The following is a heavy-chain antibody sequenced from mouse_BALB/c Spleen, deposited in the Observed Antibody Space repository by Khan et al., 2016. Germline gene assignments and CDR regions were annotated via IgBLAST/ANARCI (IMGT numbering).Heavy chain of an antibody. V-gene: IGHV8-12*01. CDR1: GFSLSTSGMG. CDR2: IYWDADK. CDR3: ARPRSTMITTGLAY. Sequence: QVTLKESGPGILQPSQTLSLTCSFSGFSLSTSGMGVRWIRQPSGKGLEWLAHIYWDADKRYNPSLKSRLTIPNDISRNQVFLQITRVDTADTAAYYCARPRSTMITTGLAYWGQGTLVTVSA. J-gene: IGHJ3*01. D-gene: IGHD2-4*01.